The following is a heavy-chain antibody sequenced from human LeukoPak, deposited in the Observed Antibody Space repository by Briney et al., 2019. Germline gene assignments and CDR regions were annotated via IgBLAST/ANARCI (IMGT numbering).Heavy chain of an antibody. CDR3: ARDRGTYYPYGMDV. J-gene: IGHJ6*02. CDR1: GFTVSSNY. D-gene: IGHD1-1*01. CDR2: IYSGGST. V-gene: IGHV3-53*01. Sequence: GGSLRLSCAASGFTVSSNYMSWVRQAPGKGLEWVSVIYSGGSTYYADSVKGRFTISRDNSKNTQYLQMNSLRAEDTAVYYCARDRGTYYPYGMDVWGQGTTVTVSS.